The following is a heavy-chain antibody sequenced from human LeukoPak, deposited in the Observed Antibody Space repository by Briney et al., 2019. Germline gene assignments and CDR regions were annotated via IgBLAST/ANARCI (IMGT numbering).Heavy chain of an antibody. D-gene: IGHD2-15*01. V-gene: IGHV4-59*01. J-gene: IGHJ4*02. CDR2: IYYSGST. CDR1: GGSISSYS. Sequence: SETLSLTCTVSGGSISSYSWSWIRQPPGKGLEWIGYIYYSGSTNYNPSLKSRVTISVDTSKNQFSLKLSSVTAADTAVYYCARDPSGGSIDYWGQGTLVTVSS. CDR3: ARDPSGGSIDY.